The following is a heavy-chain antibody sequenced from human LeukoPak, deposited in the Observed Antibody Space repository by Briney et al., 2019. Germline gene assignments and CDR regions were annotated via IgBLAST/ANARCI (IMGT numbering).Heavy chain of an antibody. D-gene: IGHD1-26*01. CDR1: GFTFDDYA. CDR2: ISWNSGSI. V-gene: IGHV3-9*01. J-gene: IGHJ4*02. CDR3: AKDNASGSYFDY. Sequence: GGSLRLSCAASGFTFDDYAMHWVRQAPGKGLEWVSGISWNSGSIGYADSVKGRFTISRDNAKNSLYLQMNSLRAEDTALYYCAKDNASGSYFDYWGQGTLVAVSS.